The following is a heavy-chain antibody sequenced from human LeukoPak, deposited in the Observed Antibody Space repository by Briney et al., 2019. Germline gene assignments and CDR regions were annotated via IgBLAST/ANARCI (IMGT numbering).Heavy chain of an antibody. CDR1: GGSISSYS. J-gene: IGHJ4*02. Sequence: SETLSLTCTVSGGSISSYSWSWIRQPPGKGLEWIGEINHSGSTNYNPSLKSRVTISVDTSKNQFSLKLSSVTAADTAVYYCARLPTLGDYFDYWGQGTLVTVSS. D-gene: IGHD2-15*01. V-gene: IGHV4-34*01. CDR3: ARLPTLGDYFDY. CDR2: INHSGST.